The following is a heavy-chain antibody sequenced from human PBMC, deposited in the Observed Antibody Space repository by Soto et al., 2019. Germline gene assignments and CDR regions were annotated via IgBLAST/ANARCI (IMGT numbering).Heavy chain of an antibody. Sequence: PSETLSLTCTFSGCSISSYYWSWIRQPPGKGLEWIGYIYYSGSTNYNPSLKSRVTISVDTSKNQFSLKLSSVTAADTAVYYCARQGRRSSGWYWEFDYWGQGTLVTVSS. CDR3: ARQGRRSSGWYWEFDY. CDR2: IYYSGST. D-gene: IGHD6-19*01. J-gene: IGHJ4*02. V-gene: IGHV4-59*08. CDR1: GCSISSYY.